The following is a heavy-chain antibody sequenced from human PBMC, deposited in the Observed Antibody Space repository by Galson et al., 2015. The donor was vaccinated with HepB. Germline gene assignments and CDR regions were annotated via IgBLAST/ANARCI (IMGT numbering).Heavy chain of an antibody. V-gene: IGHV3-11*05. Sequence: SLRLSCAASGFTFSDYYMSWIRQAPGKGLEWVSYISSSSSYTNYADSVKGRFTISRDNAKNSLYLQMNSLRAEDTAVYYCARDHREAAAILSYYYYYYGMDVWGQGTTVTVSS. CDR3: ARDHREAAAILSYYYYYYGMDV. CDR1: GFTFSDYY. CDR2: ISSSSSYT. D-gene: IGHD2-2*01. J-gene: IGHJ6*02.